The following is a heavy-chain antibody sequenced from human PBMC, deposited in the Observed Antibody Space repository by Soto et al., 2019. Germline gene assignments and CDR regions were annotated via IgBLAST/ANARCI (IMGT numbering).Heavy chain of an antibody. D-gene: IGHD4-17*01. CDR1: GGSISTGGYY. J-gene: IGHJ3*02. Sequence: QVQLQESGPGLVKPSQTLSLTCTVSGGSISTGGYYWSWIRQHPGRGLEWIGYIYHSGMTFSNPSLKSRVAISIDTSENQFSLKRSSVTAADTAVYYCATVRWELHDAFDIWGHGTMVSVSS. V-gene: IGHV4-31*03. CDR2: IYHSGMT. CDR3: ATVRWELHDAFDI.